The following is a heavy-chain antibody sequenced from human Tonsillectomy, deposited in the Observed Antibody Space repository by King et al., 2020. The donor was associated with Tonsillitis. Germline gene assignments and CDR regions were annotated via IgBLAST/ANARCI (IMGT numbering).Heavy chain of an antibody. CDR1: GFTFRSYG. CDR2: ISYDGSNK. Sequence: QLVQSGGGVVQPGRSLRLSCAASGFTFRSYGMHWVRQAPGKGLEWVAVISYDGSNKYYADSVKGRFTISRDNSKNTLYLQMNSLRAEDTAVYYCAKGHDYGDYYFDYWGQGTLVTVSS. D-gene: IGHD4-17*01. J-gene: IGHJ4*02. V-gene: IGHV3-30*18. CDR3: AKGHDYGDYYFDY.